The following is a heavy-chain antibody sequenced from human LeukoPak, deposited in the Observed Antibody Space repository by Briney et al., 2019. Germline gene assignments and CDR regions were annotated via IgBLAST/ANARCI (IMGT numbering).Heavy chain of an antibody. V-gene: IGHV1-18*01. CDR3: ARGLRYCSGGSCSSMDV. D-gene: IGHD2-15*01. J-gene: IGHJ6*04. CDR1: GYTYSSYS. Sequence: ASVKVSCKASGYTYSSYSISWVRQAPGQGLEWMGWISAYNGNTNYAQKLQGRVTMTTDTSTSTAYMELRSLRSDDTAVYYCARGLRYCSGGSCSSMDVWGKGTTVTVSS. CDR2: ISAYNGNT.